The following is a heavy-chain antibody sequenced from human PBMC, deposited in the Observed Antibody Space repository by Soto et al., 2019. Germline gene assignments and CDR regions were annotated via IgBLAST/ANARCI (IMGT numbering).Heavy chain of an antibody. V-gene: IGHV1-2*04. J-gene: IGHJ6*02. CDR1: GYTFTGYY. CDR3: GRGQIAAGGTGNYGMDG. D-gene: IGHD6-13*01. CDR2: INPNSGGT. Sequence: ASVKVSCKASGYTFTGYYMHWVRQAPGQGLEWMGWINPNSGGTNYAQKFQGWVTMTRDTSISTAYMELSRLRSDDTAGYYCGRGQIAAGGTGNYGMDGWGQGTTVTVSS.